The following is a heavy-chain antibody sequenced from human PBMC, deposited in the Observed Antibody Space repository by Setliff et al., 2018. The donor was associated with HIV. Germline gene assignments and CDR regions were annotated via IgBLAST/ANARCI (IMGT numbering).Heavy chain of an antibody. D-gene: IGHD3-3*01. J-gene: IGHJ3*02. CDR2: RSAYNGNT. CDR1: GYTFSSYG. Sequence: ASVKVSCKASGYTFSSYGISWVRQAPGQGVEWMGWRSAYNGNTNYAQKLQGRVTMTTDTSTSTAYMELRSLRSDDTAVYYCARGYYNFWSGYYDSRFPNPIDAFDIWGQGTMVTVSS. CDR3: ARGYYNFWSGYYDSRFPNPIDAFDI. V-gene: IGHV1-18*01.